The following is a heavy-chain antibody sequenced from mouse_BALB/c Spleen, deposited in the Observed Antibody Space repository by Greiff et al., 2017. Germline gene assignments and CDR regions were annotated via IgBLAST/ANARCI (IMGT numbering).Heavy chain of an antibody. CDR3: AREYGNYFDY. V-gene: IGHV1-69*01. CDR2: IDTSDSYT. D-gene: IGHD2-10*02. Sequence: QVQLKQPGAELVMPGASVKMSCKASGYTFTDYWMHWVKQRPGQGLEWIGAIDTSDSYTSYNQKFKGKATLTVDESSSTAYMQLSSLTSEDSAVYYCAREYGNYFDYWGQGTTLTVSS. CDR1: GYTFTDYW. J-gene: IGHJ2*01.